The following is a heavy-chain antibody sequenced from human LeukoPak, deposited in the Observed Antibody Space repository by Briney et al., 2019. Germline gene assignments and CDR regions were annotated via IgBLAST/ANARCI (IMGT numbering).Heavy chain of an antibody. D-gene: IGHD3-3*01. CDR3: ARVVTSGLWSGYSHDY. CDR1: GGSISSYY. J-gene: IGHJ4*02. V-gene: IGHV4-59*01. CDR2: IYYSGST. Sequence: SETLSLTCTVSGGSISSYYWSWIRQPPGKGLEWIGYIYYSGSTNYNPSLKSRVTISVDTSKNQFSLKLSSVTAADTAVYYCARVVTSGLWSGYSHDYWGQGTLSPSPQ.